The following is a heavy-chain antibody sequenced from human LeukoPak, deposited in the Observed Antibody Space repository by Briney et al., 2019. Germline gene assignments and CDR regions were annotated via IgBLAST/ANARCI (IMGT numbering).Heavy chain of an antibody. D-gene: IGHD3-10*01. CDR3: ARALPSITMVRGVIPPFDY. CDR1: GFTFSSYS. Sequence: GGSLRLSCAASGFTFSSYSMNWVRQAPGKGLEWVSYISSSSSTIYYADSAKGRFTISRDNAKNSLYLQMNSLRAEDTAVYYCARALPSITMVRGVIPPFDYWGQGTLVTVSS. CDR2: ISSSSSTI. V-gene: IGHV3-48*01. J-gene: IGHJ4*02.